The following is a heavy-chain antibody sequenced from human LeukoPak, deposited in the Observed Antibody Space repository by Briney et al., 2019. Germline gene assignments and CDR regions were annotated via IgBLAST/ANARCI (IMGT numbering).Heavy chain of an antibody. J-gene: IGHJ6*02. D-gene: IGHD3-3*01. CDR3: ARDWVDYDFWIGYYYYYSGMDV. V-gene: IGHV3-33*01. CDR2: IWYDGSNK. Sequence: GGSLRLSCAASGFTFSSYGMHWVRQAPGKGLEWVAVIWYDGSNKYYADSVKGRFTISRDNSKNTLYLQMTSLRAEDTAVYYCARDWVDYDFWIGYYYYYSGMDVWGQGPTVTVSS. CDR1: GFTFSSYG.